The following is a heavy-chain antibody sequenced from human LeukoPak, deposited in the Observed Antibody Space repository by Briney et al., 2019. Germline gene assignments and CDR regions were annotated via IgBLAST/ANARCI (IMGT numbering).Heavy chain of an antibody. V-gene: IGHV3-23*01. CDR1: GFTFGSYA. CDR3: AKDLRGTFIGDFDS. D-gene: IGHD1-26*01. Sequence: GGSLRLSCAASGFTFGSYAMSWVRQAPGKGLEWVSTISGSGGSPYYADSVKGRFTISRDNSKDTLYLQMNSLRAEDTAVYYCAKDLRGTFIGDFDSWGQGTLVTVSS. J-gene: IGHJ4*02. CDR2: ISGSGGSP.